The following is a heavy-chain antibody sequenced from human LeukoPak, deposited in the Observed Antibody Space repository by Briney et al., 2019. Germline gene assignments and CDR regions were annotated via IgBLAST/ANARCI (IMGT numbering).Heavy chain of an antibody. CDR3: ARDPCSGGSCYGTRAFDY. CDR1: GYTFTSYS. D-gene: IGHD2-15*01. V-gene: IGHV1-18*04. J-gene: IGHJ4*02. CDR2: ISAYNGNT. Sequence: ASLKVSCMPSGYTFTSYSISWVRQAPGQGLEWMGWISAYNGNTNYAQTLQGRVTMTTDTSTSTAYMELRSLRSADTAVYYCARDPCSGGSCYGTRAFDYWGQGTLVTVSS.